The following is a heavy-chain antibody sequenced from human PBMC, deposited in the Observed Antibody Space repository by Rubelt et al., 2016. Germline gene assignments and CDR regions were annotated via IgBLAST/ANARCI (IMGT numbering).Heavy chain of an antibody. V-gene: IGHV3-7*03. CDR3: AKGVAAAGDDAFDI. Sequence: MSWVRQAPGKGLDWVANIKEDGSEKHYVDSVKGRFTISRDNAKNSLYLQMNSLRAEDTALYYCAKGVAAAGDDAFDIWGQGTMVTVSS. D-gene: IGHD6-13*01. CDR2: IKEDGSEK. J-gene: IGHJ3*02.